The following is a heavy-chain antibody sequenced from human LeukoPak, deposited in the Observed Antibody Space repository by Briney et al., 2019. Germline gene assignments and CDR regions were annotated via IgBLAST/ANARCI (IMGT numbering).Heavy chain of an antibody. V-gene: IGHV3-30*18. CDR2: ISYDGSNK. Sequence: GRSLRLSCAASGFTFSSYGMHWVRQAPGKGLEWVAVISYDGSNKYYADSVKGRFTISRDNSKNTLYLQMNSLRAEDTAVYYCAKDRDSSGYIDCWGQGTLVTVSS. CDR3: AKDRDSSGYIDC. CDR1: GFTFSSYG. D-gene: IGHD3-22*01. J-gene: IGHJ4*02.